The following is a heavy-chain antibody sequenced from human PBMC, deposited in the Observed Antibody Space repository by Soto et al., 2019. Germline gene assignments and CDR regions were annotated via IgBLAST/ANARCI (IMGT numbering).Heavy chain of an antibody. CDR3: ARSCSSGTCAFDY. V-gene: IGHV3-7*01. Sequence: GGSLRLSCAASGFTFSSYWMSWVRQAPGKGLEWVANIKQDGSEKYYVDSVKGRFTISRDNAKNSLYLQMNSLRAEDSAVYYCARSCSSGTCAFDYWGQGTLVNVPS. CDR2: IKQDGSEK. D-gene: IGHD2-15*01. J-gene: IGHJ4*02. CDR1: GFTFSSYW.